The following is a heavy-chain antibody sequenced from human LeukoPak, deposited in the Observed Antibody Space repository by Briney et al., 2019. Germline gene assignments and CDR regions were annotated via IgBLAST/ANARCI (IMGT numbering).Heavy chain of an antibody. D-gene: IGHD6-13*01. CDR3: AGGPNSSSWPAFDH. Sequence: PSETLSLTCTVSGGSISSSSYYWGWIRQPPGKGLEWIGSIFYSGTTFYNPSLKSQVTVSLDTSKNQFSLKLRSVTAADTAVYYCAGGPNSSSWPAFDHWGQGTLVTVSS. J-gene: IGHJ4*02. V-gene: IGHV4-39*07. CDR1: GGSISSSSYY. CDR2: IFYSGTT.